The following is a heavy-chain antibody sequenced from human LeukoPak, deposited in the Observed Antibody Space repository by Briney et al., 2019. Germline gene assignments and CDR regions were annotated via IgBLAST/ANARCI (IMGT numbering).Heavy chain of an antibody. Sequence: GGSLRLSCASSGFTFGSYAMSWVRQAPGKGLEWVSGVSGSGGSTDYADSVRGRFTISRDNSKSTLYLQMNSLRAEDTAVYYCAKPLYDSGSYNYAFFDCWGQGTLVTVSS. CDR3: AKPLYDSGSYNYAFFDC. V-gene: IGHV3-23*01. CDR2: VSGSGGST. CDR1: GFTFGSYA. D-gene: IGHD3-10*01. J-gene: IGHJ4*02.